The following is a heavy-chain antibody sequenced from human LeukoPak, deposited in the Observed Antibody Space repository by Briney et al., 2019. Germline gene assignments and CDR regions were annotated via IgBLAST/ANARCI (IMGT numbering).Heavy chain of an antibody. V-gene: IGHV3-23*01. J-gene: IGHJ4*02. Sequence: GGSLRLSCAASGFTFRSFAMRWVRQAPGKGLEWVAAISGSGGSTYYAESVKGRFTISRDNAKNTLYLQMNSLRAEDTAIYYCARDSYSSGWYLNFDQWGQGILVTVSS. D-gene: IGHD6-19*01. CDR2: ISGSGGST. CDR1: GFTFRSFA. CDR3: ARDSYSSGWYLNFDQ.